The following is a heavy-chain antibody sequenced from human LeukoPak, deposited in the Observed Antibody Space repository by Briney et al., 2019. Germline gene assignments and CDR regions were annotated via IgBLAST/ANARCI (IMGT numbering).Heavy chain of an antibody. CDR1: GGTFSSYA. Sequence: SVKVSCKASGGTFSSYAISRVRQAPGQGLEWMGGIIPIFGTANYAQKFQGRVTITTDESTSTAYMELSSLRSEDTAVYYCARDPGYCSGGSCSRGDYWGQGTLVTVSS. CDR2: IIPIFGTA. V-gene: IGHV1-69*05. D-gene: IGHD2-15*01. J-gene: IGHJ4*02. CDR3: ARDPGYCSGGSCSRGDY.